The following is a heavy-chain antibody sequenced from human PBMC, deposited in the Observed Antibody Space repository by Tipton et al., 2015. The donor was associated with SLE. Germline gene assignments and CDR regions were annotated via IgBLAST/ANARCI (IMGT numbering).Heavy chain of an antibody. V-gene: IGHV4-59*01. D-gene: IGHD1-20*01. CDR1: GGSISSNY. CDR3: ARLPQYNWNAEGYFDY. J-gene: IGHJ4*02. CDR2: ISDGGDT. Sequence: TLSLTCSVSGGSISSNYWIWIRQPQGKGLERIGYISDGGDTNYNPSLKSRITISVDRAKNQFSLRLSSVTAADTAVYYCARLPQYNWNAEGYFDYWGQGILVTVSS.